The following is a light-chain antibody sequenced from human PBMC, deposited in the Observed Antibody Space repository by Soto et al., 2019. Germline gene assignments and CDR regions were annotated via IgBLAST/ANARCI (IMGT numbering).Light chain of an antibody. CDR3: QQLTDWPPQWK. J-gene: IGKJ1*01. Sequence: EVVLTHSPDTLSLPPRERATLSCRSSQSISSYLALYQQKPGQAPRLLIYDASSRATGIPARFSGSGSGTDFTLTISRLEPEDFAVYYCQQLTDWPPQWKFGQGNKVDIK. CDR1: QSISSY. CDR2: DAS. V-gene: IGKV3-11*01.